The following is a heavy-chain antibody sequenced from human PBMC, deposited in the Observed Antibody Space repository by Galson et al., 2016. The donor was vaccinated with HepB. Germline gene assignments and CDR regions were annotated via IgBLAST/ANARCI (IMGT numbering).Heavy chain of an antibody. CDR1: GVSVSDNF. CDR3: TTLMGWGSRPYYYDNMDV. CDR2: LYPNGNT. D-gene: IGHD3-16*01. J-gene: IGHJ6*02. Sequence: SLRLSCAASGVSVSDNFLTWVRQVPGKGLEWVSTLYPNGNTFYADPARGRFTISRDNSKNTLFYQMDSLRREDTAVYYCTTLMGWGSRPYYYDNMDVWGQGTTVTVSS. V-gene: IGHV3-53*01.